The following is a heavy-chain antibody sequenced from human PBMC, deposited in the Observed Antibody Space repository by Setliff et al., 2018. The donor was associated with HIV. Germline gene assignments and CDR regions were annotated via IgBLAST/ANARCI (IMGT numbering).Heavy chain of an antibody. Sequence: GGSLRLSCAASGFTSGFTFTNYWMSWVRQAPGKGLEWVANINQNGREKYYVDSVKGRFTISRDNAKDSLYMQMNSLRGEDTAVYYCAGSRGYFVKAEWGQGTLVTVSS. D-gene: IGHD3-22*01. J-gene: IGHJ4*02. CDR3: AGSRGYFVKAE. CDR1: GFTSGFTFTNYW. CDR2: INQNGREK. V-gene: IGHV3-7*01.